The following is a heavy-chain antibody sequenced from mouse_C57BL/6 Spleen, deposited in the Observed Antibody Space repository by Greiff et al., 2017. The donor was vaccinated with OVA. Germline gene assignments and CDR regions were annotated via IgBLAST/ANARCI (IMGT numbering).Heavy chain of an antibody. D-gene: IGHD4-1*01. CDR3: ASAGTAY. Sequence: EVKLVESGAELVKPGASVKLSCTASSFNIKDYYMHWVKQRTEQGLEWIGRIDPEDGETKYAPKFQGKATITADTSSNTAYLQLSSLTSEDTAVYYCASAGTAYWGQGTLVTVSA. CDR2: IDPEDGET. V-gene: IGHV14-2*01. J-gene: IGHJ3*01. CDR1: SFNIKDYY.